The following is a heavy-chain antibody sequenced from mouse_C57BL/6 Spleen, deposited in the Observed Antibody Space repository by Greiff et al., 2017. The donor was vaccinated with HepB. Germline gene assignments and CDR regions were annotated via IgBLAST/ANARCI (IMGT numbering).Heavy chain of an antibody. J-gene: IGHJ3*01. V-gene: IGHV1-15*01. CDR1: GYTFTDYE. Sequence: VQLQQSGAELVRPGASVTLSCKASGYTFTDYEMHWVKQTPVHGLEWIGAIDPETGGTAYNQKFKGKAILTADKSSSTAYMELRSLTSEDSAVYYCTRRHYEYDAGFAYWGQGTLVTVSA. CDR3: TRRHYEYDAGFAY. CDR2: IDPETGGT. D-gene: IGHD2-4*01.